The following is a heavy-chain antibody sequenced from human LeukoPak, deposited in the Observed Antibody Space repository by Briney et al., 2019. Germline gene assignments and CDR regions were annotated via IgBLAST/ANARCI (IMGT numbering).Heavy chain of an antibody. CDR1: GGSISSYY. CDR3: ARLRLGELSLYTEYYFDY. J-gene: IGHJ4*02. V-gene: IGHV4-59*08. CDR2: IYYSGST. Sequence: PSETLSLTCTVSGGSISSYYWSWIRQPPGKGLEWIGYIYYSGSTNYNPSLKSRVTISVDTSKNQFSLKLSSVTAADTAVYYCARLRLGELSLYTEYYFDYWGQGTLVTVSS. D-gene: IGHD3-16*02.